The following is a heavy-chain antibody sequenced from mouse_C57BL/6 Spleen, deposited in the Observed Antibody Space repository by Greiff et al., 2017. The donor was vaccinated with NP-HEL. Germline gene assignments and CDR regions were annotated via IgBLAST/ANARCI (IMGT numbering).Heavy chain of an antibody. CDR3: ARRSDYDGGYYFDY. CDR2: INPYNGDT. D-gene: IGHD2-4*01. V-gene: IGHV1-20*01. J-gene: IGHJ2*01. CDR1: GYSFTGYF. Sequence: VQLQQSGPELVKPGASVKISCKASGYSFTGYFMNWVMQSHGKSLEWIGRINPYNGDTYYNQKFKGKATLTVDKSSSTAHMELRSLTSEDSAVYYCARRSDYDGGYYFDYWGQGTTLTVSS.